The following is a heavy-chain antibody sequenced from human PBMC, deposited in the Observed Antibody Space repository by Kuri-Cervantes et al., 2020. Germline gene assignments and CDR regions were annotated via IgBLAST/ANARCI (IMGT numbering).Heavy chain of an antibody. Sequence: GGSLRXXXAASGXTFDDYTMHWVRQXPXKGXEWVSLISXXGGSTXYAXSVKGXFTISRDNSKNSLYLXXXSLRTEDTXXYYCAKDIXXXSGCLDYWGQGTLVTSPQ. CDR3: AKDIXXXSGCLDY. D-gene: IGHD3-22*01. J-gene: IGHJ4*02. V-gene: IGHV3-43*01. CDR2: ISXXGGST. CDR1: GXTFDDYT.